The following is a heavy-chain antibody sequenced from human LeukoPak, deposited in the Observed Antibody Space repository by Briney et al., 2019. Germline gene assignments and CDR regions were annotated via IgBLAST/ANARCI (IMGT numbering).Heavy chain of an antibody. CDR1: GYTFTSYA. V-gene: IGHV1-18*01. D-gene: IGHD2-2*01. CDR2: IRAHNGDT. J-gene: IGHJ4*02. CDR3: ARGEFICTINTCYASALDS. Sequence: ASVKVSCKASGYTFTSYAISWVRQAPGQGLEWMGLIRAHNGDTNYAQQLQGRVTMTTDTSTRTAYMELRSLRSEDTAVYYCARGEFICTINTCYASALDSWGQGTLVTVSS.